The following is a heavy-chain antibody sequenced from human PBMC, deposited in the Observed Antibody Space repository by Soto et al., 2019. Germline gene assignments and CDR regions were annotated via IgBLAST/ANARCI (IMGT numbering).Heavy chain of an antibody. V-gene: IGHV4-4*02. CDR2: IYHSGST. J-gene: IGHJ6*02. CDR1: GGSISSSNW. Sequence: QVQLQESGPGLVKPSGTLSLTCAVSGGSISSSNWWSWVRQPPGKGLEWIGEIYHSGSTNYNQSLKSRVTKSVDKSKDQYSLKLSSVTAADTAVYYCAGWIQLQQYYYYGMDVWGQGTTVTVSS. D-gene: IGHD5-18*01. CDR3: AGWIQLQQYYYYGMDV.